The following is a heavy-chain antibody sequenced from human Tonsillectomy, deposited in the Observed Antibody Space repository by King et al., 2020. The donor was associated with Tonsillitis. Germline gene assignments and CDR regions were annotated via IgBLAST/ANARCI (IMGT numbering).Heavy chain of an antibody. CDR2: IFAGGGTT. Sequence: VQLVESGGDLVQPGGSLRLSCAASGFTFSSYAMSWVRQAPGKGLEWVSCIFAGGGTTYYADSVKGRFTISRDNPKNTLYLQMNSLGADDMAVYYCAVCGQHLGGGLWGQGTLVTVSS. D-gene: IGHD6-13*01. V-gene: IGHV3-23*04. CDR1: GFTFSSYA. CDR3: AVCGQHLGGGL. J-gene: IGHJ4*02.